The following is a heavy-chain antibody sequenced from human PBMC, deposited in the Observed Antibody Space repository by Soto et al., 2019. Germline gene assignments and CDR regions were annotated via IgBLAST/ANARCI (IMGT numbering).Heavy chain of an antibody. CDR1: GYVFTGYF. V-gene: IGHV1-2*02. Sequence: VASVKVSCKTCGYVFTGYFIHWVRQAPGQGLEWMGWISPASGGTEYAPKFQGRVTLTRDTSLSTAYMELTSLGSDDTAVYYCARGTTMSKGWFGPWGQGTLVTVSS. D-gene: IGHD4-17*01. CDR2: ISPASGGT. CDR3: ARGTTMSKGWFGP. J-gene: IGHJ5*02.